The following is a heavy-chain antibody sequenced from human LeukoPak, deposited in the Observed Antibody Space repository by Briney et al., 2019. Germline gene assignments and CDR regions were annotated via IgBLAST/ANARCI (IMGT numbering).Heavy chain of an antibody. CDR1: GFTFSSYG. CDR3: AKDLTCSSTSCYTYYFDY. D-gene: IGHD2-2*02. CDR2: IRYDGSNK. V-gene: IGHV3-30*02. J-gene: IGHJ4*02. Sequence: GGSLRLSCAASGFTFSSYGMHWVRQAPGKGLEWVAFIRYDGSNKYYADSVKGRFTISRDNSKNTLYLQMNSLRAEDTAVYYCAKDLTCSSTSCYTYYFDYWGQGTLVTVSS.